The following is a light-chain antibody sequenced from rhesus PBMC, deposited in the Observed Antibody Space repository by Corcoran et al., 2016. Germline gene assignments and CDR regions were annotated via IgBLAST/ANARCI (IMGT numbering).Light chain of an antibody. V-gene: IGKV3S9*01. Sequence: EIVMTQSPATLSLSPGERATLSCRASQSVSSYVAWYQQKPEQAPRLLIYGASGRATGIPDRFRGSGSGTDFTLTISSLEPEDFAVYYCQQYSNWPLTFGGGTKVEIK. CDR2: GAS. CDR1: QSVSSY. J-gene: IGKJ4*01. CDR3: QQYSNWPLT.